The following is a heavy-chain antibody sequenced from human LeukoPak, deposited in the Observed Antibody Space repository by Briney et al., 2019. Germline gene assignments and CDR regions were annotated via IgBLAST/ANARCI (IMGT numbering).Heavy chain of an antibody. J-gene: IGHJ5*02. Sequence: GGSLRLSCAASGFTFSDSWMSWVRQAPGKGLEWVANMNQDGSAKGYVDSVKGRFTISRDNSKNTLFLQMNSLRAEDTAVYYCARGFQAGNYFDPWGQGTLVTVSS. CDR2: MNQDGSAK. D-gene: IGHD2-21*01. CDR3: ARGFQAGNYFDP. CDR1: GFTFSDSW. V-gene: IGHV3-7*03.